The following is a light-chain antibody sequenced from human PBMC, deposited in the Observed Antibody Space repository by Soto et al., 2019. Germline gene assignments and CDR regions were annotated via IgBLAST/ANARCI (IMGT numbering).Light chain of an antibody. Sequence: QSALPQPASVSGSPGQSITISCAGTSSDIGASDYVPWYQQHSGRAPKLMIYHVSYRPSGVSDRFSGSKSGNRATLTISGLQAEDEADYYCSSYTSRNTFVFGSGTKLTVL. CDR2: HVS. CDR1: SSDIGASDY. CDR3: SSYTSRNTFV. J-gene: IGLJ1*01. V-gene: IGLV2-14*03.